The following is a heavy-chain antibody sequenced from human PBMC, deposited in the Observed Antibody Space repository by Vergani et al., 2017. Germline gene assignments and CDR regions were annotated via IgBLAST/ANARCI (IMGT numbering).Heavy chain of an antibody. CDR1: GYTFTSYG. V-gene: IGHV1-18*01. CDR2: ISAYNGNT. D-gene: IGHD4-23*01. Sequence: QVQLVQSGAEVKKPGASVKVSCKASGYTFTSYGISWVRQAPGQGLEWMGWISAYNGNTNYAQKFQGRVTMTEDTSTDTAYMELSSLRSEDTAVYYCARDQPDYGGNSGYYYYGMDVWGQGTTVTVSS. CDR3: ARDQPDYGGNSGYYYYGMDV. J-gene: IGHJ6*02.